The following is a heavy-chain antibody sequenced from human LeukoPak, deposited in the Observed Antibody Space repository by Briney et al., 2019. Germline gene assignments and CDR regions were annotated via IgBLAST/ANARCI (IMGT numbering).Heavy chain of an antibody. CDR2: ISAYNGNT. D-gene: IGHD4-11*01. V-gene: IGHV1-18*01. CDR1: GYTFTSYG. CDR3: ARDQGYSNYRYYYGMDV. J-gene: IGHJ6*02. Sequence: ASVKVSYKASGYTFTSYGISWVRQAPGQGLEWMGWISAYNGNTNYAQKLQGRVTMTTDTSTSTAYMELRSLRSDDTAVYYCARDQGYSNYRYYYGMDVWGQGTTVTVSS.